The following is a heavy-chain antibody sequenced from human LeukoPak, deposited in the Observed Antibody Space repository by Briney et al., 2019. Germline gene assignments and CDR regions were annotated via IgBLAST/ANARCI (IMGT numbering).Heavy chain of an antibody. CDR1: VGSFSGYY. V-gene: IGHV4-34*01. Sequence: SETLSLTCAIYVGSFSGYYWSWIRQPPGKGLEWIGEINHSGSTNYNPSLKSRATISVDTSKNQFSLKLSSVTAADTAVYYCARGEQQLDTYYYYYYGMDVWGQGTTVTVSS. D-gene: IGHD6-13*01. CDR2: INHSGST. J-gene: IGHJ6*02. CDR3: ARGEQQLDTYYYYYYGMDV.